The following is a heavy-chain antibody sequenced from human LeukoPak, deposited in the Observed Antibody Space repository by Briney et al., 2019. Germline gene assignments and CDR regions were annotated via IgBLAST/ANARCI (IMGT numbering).Heavy chain of an antibody. V-gene: IGHV1-2*02. Sequence: GASVKVSCKASGYTFTGYYMYWVRQAPGQGLEWLGYIRPMTGDTNYAQKFQDRVTFSMDTSTATAYMELRSLRSDDTAFYYCGRGVQSFDPWGQGTLVTVSS. CDR3: GRGVQSFDP. J-gene: IGHJ5*02. CDR1: GYTFTGYY. CDR2: IRPMTGDT.